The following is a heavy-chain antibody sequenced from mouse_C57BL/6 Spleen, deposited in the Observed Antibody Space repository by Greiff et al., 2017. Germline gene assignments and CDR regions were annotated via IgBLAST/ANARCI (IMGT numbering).Heavy chain of an antibody. CDR2: IYPGDGDT. CDR3: AREGYDGYYFFAY. J-gene: IGHJ3*01. CDR1: GYAFSSYW. D-gene: IGHD2-3*01. Sequence: QVHVKQSGAELVKPGASVKISCKASGYAFSSYWMNWVKQRPGKGLEWIGQIYPGDGDTNYNGKFKGKATLTADKSSSTAYMQLSSLTSEDSAVYFCAREGYDGYYFFAYWGQGTLVTVSA. V-gene: IGHV1-80*01.